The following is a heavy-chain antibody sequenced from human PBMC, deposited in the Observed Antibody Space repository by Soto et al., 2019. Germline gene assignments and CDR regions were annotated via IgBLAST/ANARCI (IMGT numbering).Heavy chain of an antibody. CDR2: IYPGDSDT. D-gene: IGHD5-18*01. Sequence: GESLKISCKGSGYSFTSYWIGWVRQMPGKGLEWMGIIYPGDSDTRYSPSFQGQVTISADKSISTAYLQWSSLKASDTAMYYCARQGRYSYGLRLGSVSDYWGQGTLVTVSS. J-gene: IGHJ4*02. V-gene: IGHV5-51*01. CDR1: GYSFTSYW. CDR3: ARQGRYSYGLRLGSVSDY.